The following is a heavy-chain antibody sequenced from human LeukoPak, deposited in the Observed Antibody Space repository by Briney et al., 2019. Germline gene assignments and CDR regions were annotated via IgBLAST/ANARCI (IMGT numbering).Heavy chain of an antibody. CDR2: ISGSGGST. CDR3: ARESSWAPDY. CDR1: GFTFSSYA. Sequence: PGGSLRLSCAASGFTFSSYAMSWVRQAPGKGLEWVSAISGSGGSTYYADSVKGRFTISRDNAKNTLFLQMNSLRAEDTAVYYCARESSWAPDYWGQGTLVTVSS. D-gene: IGHD1-26*01. J-gene: IGHJ4*02. V-gene: IGHV3-23*01.